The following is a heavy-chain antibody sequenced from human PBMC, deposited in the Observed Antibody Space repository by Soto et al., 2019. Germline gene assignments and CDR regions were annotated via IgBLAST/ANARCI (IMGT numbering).Heavy chain of an antibody. D-gene: IGHD3-22*01. Sequence: ASVKVSCKASGYTFTSYAMNWVRQAPGQRLEWMGWINAGNGNTKYSQKFQGQVTISADKSISTAYLQWRSLKASDTAKYYCARRSSGPTYYFDYWGQGTLVTVSS. CDR2: INAGNGNT. CDR3: ARRSSGPTYYFDY. CDR1: GYTFTSYA. V-gene: IGHV1-3*01. J-gene: IGHJ4*02.